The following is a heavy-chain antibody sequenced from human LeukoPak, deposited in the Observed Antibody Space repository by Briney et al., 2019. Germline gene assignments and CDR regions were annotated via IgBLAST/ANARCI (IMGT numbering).Heavy chain of an antibody. V-gene: IGHV1-69*01. CDR3: ARDPSNSSGFHPHSDY. CDR2: IIPIFGTA. CDR1: GGTFSSYA. Sequence: ASVKVSCKASGGTFSSYAISWVRQAPGQGLEWMGGIIPIFGTANYAQKFQGRVTITADESTSTAYMELSSLRSDDTAVYYCARDPSNSSGFHPHSDYWGQGTLVTVSS. J-gene: IGHJ4*02. D-gene: IGHD3-22*01.